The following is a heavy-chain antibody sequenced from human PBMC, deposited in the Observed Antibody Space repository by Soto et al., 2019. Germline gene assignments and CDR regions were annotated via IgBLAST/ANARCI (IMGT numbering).Heavy chain of an antibody. Sequence: ASVKVSCKASGYTFTSYGISWVRQAPGQGLEWMGWISAYNGNTNYAQKLQGRVTMTTDTSTSTAYMELRSLRSDDTAVYYCAREYSSGWYPYWYFDRWGRGTVVTVSS. J-gene: IGHJ2*01. CDR2: ISAYNGNT. V-gene: IGHV1-18*01. CDR1: GYTFTSYG. CDR3: AREYSSGWYPYWYFDR. D-gene: IGHD6-19*01.